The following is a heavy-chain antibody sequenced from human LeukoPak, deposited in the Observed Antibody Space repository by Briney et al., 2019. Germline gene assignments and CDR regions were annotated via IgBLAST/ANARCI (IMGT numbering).Heavy chain of an antibody. V-gene: IGHV4-34*01. Sequence: SETLSLTCAVYGGSFSGYYWSWIRQPPGEGLEWIGEIYYIGGTNYNPSLKSRVTISVATSKNQFSLKLSSVTAADTAVYYCARAKYYYDSSGNFDYWGQGTLVTVSS. CDR1: GGSFSGYY. CDR3: ARAKYYYDSSGNFDY. D-gene: IGHD3-22*01. CDR2: IYYIGGT. J-gene: IGHJ4*02.